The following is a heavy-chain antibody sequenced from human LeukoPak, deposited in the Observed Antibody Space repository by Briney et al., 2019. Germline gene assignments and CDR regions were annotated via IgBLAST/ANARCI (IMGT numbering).Heavy chain of an antibody. CDR2: ISAYNGNT. CDR3: ASRAYSRDYYYYYYMDV. J-gene: IGHJ6*03. CDR1: GYTFTSYG. Sequence: ASVKVSCKASGYTFTSYGISWVRQAPGQGLEWMEWISAYNGNTNYAQKLQGRVTMTTDTSTSTAYMELRSLRSDDTAVYYCASRAYSRDYYYYYYMDVWGKGTTVTVSS. D-gene: IGHD4-11*01. V-gene: IGHV1-18*01.